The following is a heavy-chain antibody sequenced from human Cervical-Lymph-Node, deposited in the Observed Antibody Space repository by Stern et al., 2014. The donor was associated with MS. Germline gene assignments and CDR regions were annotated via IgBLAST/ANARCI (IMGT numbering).Heavy chain of an antibody. V-gene: IGHV4-38-2*02. Sequence: QVQLQESGPGLVKPSETLSLTCTVSGYSFSSEYYWGWIRQTPGKGLEWXGSIYHSGYTSYNPSPNSRVTMSVETPKNQFSLSLSSVTAADTAVYYCARDSYSDYAETTFDYWGQGILVTVSS. D-gene: IGHD4-11*01. J-gene: IGHJ4*02. CDR2: IYHSGYT. CDR3: ARDSYSDYAETTFDY. CDR1: GYSFSSEYY.